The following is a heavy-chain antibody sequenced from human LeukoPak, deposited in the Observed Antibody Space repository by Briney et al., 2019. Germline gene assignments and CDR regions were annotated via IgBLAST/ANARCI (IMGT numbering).Heavy chain of an antibody. CDR1: SGSITDQYY. CDR2: QYYGSHT. Sequence: SETLSLTCSVSSGSITDQYYWGWIRQPPGKGLEWIASQYYGSHTYYTPALESRATISLDASRNQFSLQLRSVTAADTAVYYCARHWGHNYHYGMGVWGQGTSVIVAS. J-gene: IGHJ6*02. CDR3: ARHWGHNYHYGMGV. V-gene: IGHV4-39*01. D-gene: IGHD3-16*01.